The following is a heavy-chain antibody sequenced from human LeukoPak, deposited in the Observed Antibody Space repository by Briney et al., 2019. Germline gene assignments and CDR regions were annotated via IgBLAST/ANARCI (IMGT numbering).Heavy chain of an antibody. V-gene: IGHV3-30-3*01. CDR2: ISYDGSNK. CDR3: ARDLGTAMVLASFYY. D-gene: IGHD5-18*01. Sequence: GRSLRLSCAASGYTFSSYAMHWVRQAPGKGLEWVAVISYDGSNKYYADSVKGRFTISRDNSKNTLYLQMNSLRAEDTAVYYCARDLGTAMVLASFYYCGQGALGTVSS. J-gene: IGHJ4*02. CDR1: GYTFSSYA.